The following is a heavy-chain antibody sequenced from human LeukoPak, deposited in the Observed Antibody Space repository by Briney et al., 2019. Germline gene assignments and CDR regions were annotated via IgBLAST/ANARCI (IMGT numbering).Heavy chain of an antibody. CDR3: ARGALSIVATHFDY. Sequence: ASETLSLTCDVYGGSFSGYYWSWIRQPPGKGLEWIGEIIHTGSTHYELSLMSRVTISVDTSKNQFSLNLSSVTAADTAVYYCARGALSIVATHFDYWGQGTLVTVSS. D-gene: IGHD5-12*01. J-gene: IGHJ4*02. CDR1: GGSFSGYY. CDR2: IIHTGST. V-gene: IGHV4-34*01.